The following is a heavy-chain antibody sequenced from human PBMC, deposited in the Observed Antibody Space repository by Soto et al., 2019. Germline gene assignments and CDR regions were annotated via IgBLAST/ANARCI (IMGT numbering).Heavy chain of an antibody. V-gene: IGHV4-59*01. CDR3: AREYSSSERVFDY. CDR1: GGSISSYY. CDR2: IYYSGST. Sequence: SETLSLTCTVSGGSISSYYWSWIRQPPGKGLEWIGYIYYSGSTNYNPSLKSRVTISVDTSKNQFSLKLSSVTAADTAVYYCAREYSSSERVFDYWGQGTLVTVSS. D-gene: IGHD6-6*01. J-gene: IGHJ4*02.